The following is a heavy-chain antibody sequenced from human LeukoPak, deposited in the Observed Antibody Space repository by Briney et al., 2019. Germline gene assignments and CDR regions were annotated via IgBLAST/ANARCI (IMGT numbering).Heavy chain of an antibody. V-gene: IGHV1-69*13. D-gene: IGHD3-3*01. Sequence: SVNVSCKASGGTFSSYAISWVRQAPGQGLEWMGGIIPIFGTANYAQKFQGRVTITADESTSTAYMELSSLRSEDTAVYYCASLPSITIFGVVTDLDNWFDPWGQGTLVTVSS. CDR2: IIPIFGTA. CDR3: ASLPSITIFGVVTDLDNWFDP. CDR1: GGTFSSYA. J-gene: IGHJ5*02.